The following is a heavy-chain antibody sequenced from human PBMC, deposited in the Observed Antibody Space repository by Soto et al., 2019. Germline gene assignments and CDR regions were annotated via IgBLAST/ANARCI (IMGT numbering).Heavy chain of an antibody. Sequence: SQTLSLTCAISGDSVSSNSAAWNWIRQSPSRGLEWLGRTYYRSKWYNDYAVSVKSRITINPDTSKDQFSLQLNSVTPEDTAVYYCARGGIAVAGTRGAFDIWGQGTMVTVSS. D-gene: IGHD6-19*01. CDR1: GDSVSSNSAA. CDR2: TYYRSKWYN. CDR3: ARGGIAVAGTRGAFDI. V-gene: IGHV6-1*01. J-gene: IGHJ3*02.